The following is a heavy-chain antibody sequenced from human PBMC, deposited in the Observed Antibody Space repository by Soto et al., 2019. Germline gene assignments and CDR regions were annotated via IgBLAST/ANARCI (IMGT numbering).Heavy chain of an antibody. CDR2: ISAHNGNT. Sequence: QVHLVQSGAEVKKPGASVKVSCKGSGYAFTTYGITWVRQAPGQGLEWMGWISAHNGNTNYAQKLEGRVTVNRDTSTSTAYMEQRSLRSDDTAVSYCARGRYGDYWGQGALVTVSS. CDR3: ARGRYGDY. J-gene: IGHJ4*02. CDR1: GYAFTTYG. V-gene: IGHV1-18*01. D-gene: IGHD1-1*01.